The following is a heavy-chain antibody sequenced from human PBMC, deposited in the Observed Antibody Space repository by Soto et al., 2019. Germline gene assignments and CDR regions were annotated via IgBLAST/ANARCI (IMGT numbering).Heavy chain of an antibody. CDR2: IWYDGSNK. J-gene: IGHJ3*02. CDR3: ARAGPLYYYDSSGYYYSGAFDI. Sequence: GGSLRLSCAASGFTFSSYGMHWVRQAPGKGLEWVAVIWYDGSNKYYADSVKGRFTISRDNSKNTLYLQMNSLRAEDTAVYYCARAGPLYYYDSSGYYYSGAFDIWGQGTMVTVSS. D-gene: IGHD3-22*01. V-gene: IGHV3-33*01. CDR1: GFTFSSYG.